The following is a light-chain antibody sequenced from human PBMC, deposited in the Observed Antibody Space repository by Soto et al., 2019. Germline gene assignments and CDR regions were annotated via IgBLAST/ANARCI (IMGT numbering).Light chain of an antibody. V-gene: IGLV2-8*01. CDR1: SNY. Sequence: QSALTQPPSASGSPGQSVTISCTGTSNYVSWYQQHPGKAPKLMIYEVSKRPSGVPDRFSGSKSGNTASLTVSGLQAEDEADYYCSSYAGSNNWVFGGGTKLTVL. J-gene: IGLJ3*02. CDR3: SSYAGSNNWV. CDR2: EVS.